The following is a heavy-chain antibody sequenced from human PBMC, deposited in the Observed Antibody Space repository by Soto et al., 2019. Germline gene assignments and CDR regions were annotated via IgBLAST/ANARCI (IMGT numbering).Heavy chain of an antibody. Sequence: QVQLVQSGAEVKKPGASVKISCKASGYTFSSSYIHWVRQAPGQGLEWMGLINPSGFSTAYAQTFQGRVTVTRDTSTSTVYMELSSLRSEDTAVYYCASGGYTYVFSAMDVWGPGTTVSVAS. CDR1: GYTFSSSY. V-gene: IGHV1-46*01. CDR2: INPSGFST. CDR3: ASGGYTYVFSAMDV. J-gene: IGHJ6*02. D-gene: IGHD5-18*01.